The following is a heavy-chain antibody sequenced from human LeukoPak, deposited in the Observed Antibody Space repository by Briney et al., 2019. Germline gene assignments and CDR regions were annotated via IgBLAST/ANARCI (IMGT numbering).Heavy chain of an antibody. CDR3: ARIPPLLLYYYYGVDV. CDR2: INHVGTT. D-gene: IGHD3-10*01. V-gene: IGHV4-34*01. CDR1: GGSVSGYY. Sequence: PSETLSLTCAVSGGSVSGYYWTWVRQPPGKGLEWIGEINHVGTTNYNPSLKSRLTISVDTSRNDFSLKLTSVSAADTAVYYCARIPPLLLYYYYGVDVWGQGTTVTVSS. J-gene: IGHJ6*02.